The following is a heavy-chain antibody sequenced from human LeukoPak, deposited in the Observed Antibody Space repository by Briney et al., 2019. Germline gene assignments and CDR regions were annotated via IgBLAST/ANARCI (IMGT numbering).Heavy chain of an antibody. CDR1: GITFSSHA. J-gene: IGHJ6*03. CDR2: TSGSGGHT. D-gene: IGHD5-24*01. V-gene: IGHV3-23*01. CDR3: AKGGAATMRDGYNYYYYYMEV. Sequence: PGGSLRLSCAASGITFSSHAMSWVRQAPGKGLEWVSLTSGSGGHTYYGDSVKGRFTISRDNSTNRLYLQMNSLRPEDTAVYYCAKGGAATMRDGYNYYYYYMEVWGRGTTVTVSS.